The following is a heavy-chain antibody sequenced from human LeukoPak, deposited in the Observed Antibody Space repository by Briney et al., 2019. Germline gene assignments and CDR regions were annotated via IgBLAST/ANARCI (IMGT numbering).Heavy chain of an antibody. CDR1: GFTYSHYG. CDR3: ARDAERGFDYSNSLKY. J-gene: IGHJ4*02. D-gene: IGHD4-11*01. CDR2: IWSDGTGK. Sequence: GGSLRLSCAASGFTYSHYGMHWVRQAPGKGLEWVAVIWSDGTGKYYSDAVKGRFTISRDNSRNTLDLQMDSLRGDDTAVYYCARDAERGFDYSNSLKYWGQGTLVTLSS. V-gene: IGHV3-33*08.